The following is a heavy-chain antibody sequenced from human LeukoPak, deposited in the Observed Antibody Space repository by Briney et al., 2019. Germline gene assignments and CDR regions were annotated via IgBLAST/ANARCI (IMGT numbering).Heavy chain of an antibody. CDR3: AKDPDCTSGICYTFFDY. V-gene: IGHV3-23*01. CDR1: GFTFISHG. J-gene: IGHJ4*02. D-gene: IGHD2-8*01. CDR2: ISPSGDIT. Sequence: PGGSLRLSCAATGFTFISHGINWVRQAPGKGLEWVSGISPSGDITYYTDSVQGRFTISRDNSKNMMYVQMNSLRAEDTAVYYCAKDPDCTSGICYTFFDYWGQGTLVTVSS.